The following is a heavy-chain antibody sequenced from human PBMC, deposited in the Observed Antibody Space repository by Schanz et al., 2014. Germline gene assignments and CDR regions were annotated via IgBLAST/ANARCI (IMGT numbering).Heavy chain of an antibody. V-gene: IGHV3-23*04. D-gene: IGHD2-2*01. J-gene: IGHJ4*02. Sequence: EVQLVESGGGLVPPGGSLRLSCAASGFSLDIFAVSWVRQAPGKGLEWVSYVSRSTPDIYYADSVRGRFTVSRDNSKNTLYLEVNSLRPGDTAVYYCARESSNDIVLVPGAVFDHWGQGILVTVSS. CDR2: VSRSTPDI. CDR3: ARESSNDIVLVPGAVFDH. CDR1: GFSLDIFA.